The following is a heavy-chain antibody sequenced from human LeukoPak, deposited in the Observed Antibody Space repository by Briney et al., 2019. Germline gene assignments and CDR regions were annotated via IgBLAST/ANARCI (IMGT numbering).Heavy chain of an antibody. CDR3: AKDGKVATIGRYL. CDR2: ISGSGGST. J-gene: IGHJ3*01. D-gene: IGHD5-12*01. Sequence: VSAISGSGGSTYYADSVKGRSTISRDNSKNTLYLQMNSLRAEDTAVYYCAKDGKVATIGRYLWGQGTMVTVSS. V-gene: IGHV3-23*01.